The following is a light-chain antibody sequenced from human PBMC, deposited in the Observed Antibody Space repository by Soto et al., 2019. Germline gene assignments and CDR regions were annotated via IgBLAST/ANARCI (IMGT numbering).Light chain of an antibody. V-gene: IGKV1-9*01. CDR2: AAS. CDR1: QGISSY. Sequence: DIQMTQSPSTLSSCVEDRVTITSRASQGISSYLAWYQTKPGKAPKLLIYAASTLQSGVPSRFSGSVSGTEFTLTISSLQSEDFAVYYCQQYNNWPRTFGQGTKVDIK. J-gene: IGKJ1*01. CDR3: QQYNNWPRT.